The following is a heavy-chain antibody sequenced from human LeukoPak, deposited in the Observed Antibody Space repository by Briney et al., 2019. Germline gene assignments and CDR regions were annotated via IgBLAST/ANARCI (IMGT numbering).Heavy chain of an antibody. CDR1: GFTFSSYA. CDR2: ISGSGSST. J-gene: IGHJ4*02. CDR3: ARVATRRKNFDY. D-gene: IGHD5-12*01. V-gene: IGHV3-23*01. Sequence: GGSLRLSCAASGFTFSSYAMSWVRQAPGKGLEWVSAISGSGSSTYYADSVKGRFTISRDNSKNTLYLQVNSLRAEDTAVYYCARVATRRKNFDYWGQGTLVTVSS.